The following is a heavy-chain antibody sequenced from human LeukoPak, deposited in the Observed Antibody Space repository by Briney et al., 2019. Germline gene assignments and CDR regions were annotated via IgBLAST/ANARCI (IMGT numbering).Heavy chain of an antibody. J-gene: IGHJ4*02. Sequence: GGSLRLSCAASRFTFSFYSMNWVRQAPGKGLEWVSSISSSGSYIYYADSVKGRFTISRDNAKNSLYLQMNSLRAEDTAVYYCARDLLQTPKIMLDYWGQGTLVTVSS. D-gene: IGHD2-15*01. CDR2: ISSSGSYI. V-gene: IGHV3-21*01. CDR1: RFTFSFYS. CDR3: ARDLLQTPKIMLDY.